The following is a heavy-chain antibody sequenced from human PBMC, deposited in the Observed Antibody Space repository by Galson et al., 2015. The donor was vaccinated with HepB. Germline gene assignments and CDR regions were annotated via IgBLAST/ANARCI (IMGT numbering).Heavy chain of an antibody. CDR3: AAVTREYYYYGMDV. V-gene: IGHV1-58*02. CDR2: IVVGSGNT. Sequence: SVKVSCKASGYTFTSYGISWVRQAPGQGLEWIGWIVVGSGNTNYAQKFQERVNITRDMSTSTAYMELSSLRSEDTAVYYCAAVTREYYYYGMDVWGQGTTVTVSS. D-gene: IGHD4-11*01. CDR1: GYTFTSYG. J-gene: IGHJ6*02.